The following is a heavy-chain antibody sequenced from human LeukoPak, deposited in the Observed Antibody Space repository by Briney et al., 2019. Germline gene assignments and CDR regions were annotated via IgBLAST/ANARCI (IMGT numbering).Heavy chain of an antibody. CDR1: GFMFGNYG. Sequence: KSLRLSCAASGFMFGNYGMHWVRQAPGQGLEWVALIWYDGSKKYHADSVKGRFTVSRDNSENTQYLQMNSLRADDTAVYYCARGLQPPVLYGMDVWGQGTTVTVSS. CDR3: ARGLQPPVLYGMDV. CDR2: IWYDGSKK. J-gene: IGHJ6*02. D-gene: IGHD4-11*01. V-gene: IGHV3-33*01.